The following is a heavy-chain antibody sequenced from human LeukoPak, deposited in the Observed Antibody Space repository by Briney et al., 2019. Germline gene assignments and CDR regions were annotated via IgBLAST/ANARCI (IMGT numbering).Heavy chain of an antibody. Sequence: SETLSLTCTVSGGSISSSSYYWGWIRQPPGKGLEWIGSIYYSGSTYYNPSLKSRVTISVDTSKNQFSLKLSSVTAADMAVYYCARHNGQQWLFYYLDYWGQGTLVTVSS. V-gene: IGHV4-39*01. D-gene: IGHD6-19*01. CDR3: ARHNGQQWLFYYLDY. CDR1: GGSISSSSYY. J-gene: IGHJ4*02. CDR2: IYYSGST.